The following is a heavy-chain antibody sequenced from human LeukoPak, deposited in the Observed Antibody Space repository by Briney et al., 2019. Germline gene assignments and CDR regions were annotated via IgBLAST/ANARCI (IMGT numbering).Heavy chain of an antibody. CDR3: ARGVAGPYYYYYMDV. CDR2: INPNSGGT. CDR1: GYTFTDYY. D-gene: IGHD6-19*01. J-gene: IGHJ6*03. V-gene: IGHV1-2*02. Sequence: ATVKVSCKASGYTFTDYYMHWVRQAPGQGLEWMGWINPNSGGTNYAQKFQGRVTMTRDTSISTAYMELSRLTSDDTAVYYCARGVAGPYYYYYMDVWGRGTTVTVSS.